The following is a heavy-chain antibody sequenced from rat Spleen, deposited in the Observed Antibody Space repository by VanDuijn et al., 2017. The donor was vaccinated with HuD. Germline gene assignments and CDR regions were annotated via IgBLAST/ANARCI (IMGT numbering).Heavy chain of an antibody. D-gene: IGHD1-12*02. V-gene: IGHV2-72*01. CDR1: GFSLTSYH. J-gene: IGHJ4*01. CDR2: IWAGGGT. CDR3: ARLDYDGSYYYVMDA. Sequence: QVQLKESGPGLVQPSQTLSLTCTVSGFSLTSYHVSWVRQPPGKSLVWMGTIWAGGGTNYNSAVQSRLSISRDTSKSQVFLKMNSLQPEDTGTYYCARLDYDGSYYYVMDAWGQGASVTVSS.